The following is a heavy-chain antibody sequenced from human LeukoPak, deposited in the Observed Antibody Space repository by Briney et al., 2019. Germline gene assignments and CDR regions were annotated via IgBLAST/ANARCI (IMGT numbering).Heavy chain of an antibody. CDR1: GFTFSSYA. V-gene: IGHV3-23*01. J-gene: IGHJ4*02. Sequence: GGSLRLSCAASGFTFSSYAMSWVRQAPGKGLEWVSSITGSSASTYYADSVKGRFTISRDNAKNSLYLQMNSLRAEDTAVYYCARGPRSRGFFDYWGQGTLVTVSS. D-gene: IGHD3-16*02. CDR2: ITGSSAST. CDR3: ARGPRSRGFFDY.